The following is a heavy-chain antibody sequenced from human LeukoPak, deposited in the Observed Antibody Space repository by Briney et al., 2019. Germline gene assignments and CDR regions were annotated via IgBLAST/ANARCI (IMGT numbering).Heavy chain of an antibody. D-gene: IGHD6-13*01. J-gene: IGHJ4*02. CDR3: VTSTGQQFIPYDY. CDR1: GINVSSNY. Sequence: QPGGSLRLSCAASGINVSSNYITWIRQAPGKGLEWVSLIYGGDAAYYAESVRGRFMISRDNLKNTLFLQMNSLRVEDTAVYYCVTSTGQQFIPYDYWGQGTHVTVSS. V-gene: IGHV3-66*02. CDR2: IYGGDAA.